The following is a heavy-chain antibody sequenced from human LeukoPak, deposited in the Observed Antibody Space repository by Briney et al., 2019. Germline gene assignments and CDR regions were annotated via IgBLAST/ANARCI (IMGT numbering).Heavy chain of an antibody. CDR1: GFTFSSYA. CDR2: ISYDGSNK. Sequence: PGRSLRLSCAASGFTFSSYAMHWVRQAPGKGLEWVAVISYDGSNKYYADSVKGRFTISRDNSKNTLYLQMNSLRAEDTAVYYCARGGYYDGDGGWFDPWGQGTLVTVSS. D-gene: IGHD3-22*01. V-gene: IGHV3-30-3*01. CDR3: ARGGYYDGDGGWFDP. J-gene: IGHJ5*02.